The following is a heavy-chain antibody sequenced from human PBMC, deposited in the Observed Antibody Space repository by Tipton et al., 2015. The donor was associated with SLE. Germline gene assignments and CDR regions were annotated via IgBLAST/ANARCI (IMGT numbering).Heavy chain of an antibody. CDR2: IYHSVST. J-gene: IGHJ6*03. CDR3: ASCTIFGVPEDYYYYMDV. D-gene: IGHD3-3*01. CDR1: GGSISSPAYS. Sequence: TLSLTCTVSGGSISSPAYSWNWIRQPPGKGLEWIGSIYHSVSTSYNPSLKSRVTISVDRSKNHFSLKLSSVTAADTAVYYCASCTIFGVPEDYYYYMDVWGKGTTVTVSS. V-gene: IGHV4-30-2*01.